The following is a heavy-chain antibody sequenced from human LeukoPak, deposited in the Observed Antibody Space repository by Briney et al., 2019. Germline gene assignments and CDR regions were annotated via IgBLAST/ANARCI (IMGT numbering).Heavy chain of an antibody. J-gene: IGHJ4*02. CDR1: GFTVSSKY. V-gene: IGHV3-66*01. CDR2: IYNSGGT. D-gene: IGHD3-22*01. Sequence: GGSLRLSCAASGFTVSSKYMSWVRQAPGKGLEWLSVIYNSGGTYYADSVKDRFTISRDNSKNTLYLQMNSLRVEDTAVYFCARDCSASSSDYYPLGYWGQGTLVTVSS. CDR3: ARDCSASSSDYYPLGY.